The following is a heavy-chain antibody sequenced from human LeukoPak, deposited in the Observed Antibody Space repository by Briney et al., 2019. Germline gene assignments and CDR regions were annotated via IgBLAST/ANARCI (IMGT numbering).Heavy chain of an antibody. J-gene: IGHJ4*02. CDR2: INNGGST. Sequence: SETLSLTCAVSGGSFSGHSWNWIVKPPGKGLDWIGEINNGGSTNYNPSLKSRVTISVDTSQNQFSLRLSSVTAADTAVYYCAGGRYVTTRGGAAAGFLDYWGQGTLVTVST. CDR3: AGGRYVTTRGGAAAGFLDY. CDR1: GGSFSGHS. V-gene: IGHV4-34*01. D-gene: IGHD6-13*01.